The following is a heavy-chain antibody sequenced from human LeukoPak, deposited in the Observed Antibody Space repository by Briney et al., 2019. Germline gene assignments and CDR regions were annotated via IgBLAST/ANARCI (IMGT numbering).Heavy chain of an antibody. CDR2: INPNSGGT. D-gene: IGHD3-22*01. J-gene: IGHJ4*02. CDR1: GYTFTGYY. Sequence: ASVKVSCKASGYTFTGYYMHWVRQAPGQGLEWMGWINPNSGGTNYAQKFQGRVTMTRDTSISTAYMELSRLRSDDTAVYYCARVLTMIVVVPDYWGQGTLVTVSS. V-gene: IGHV1-2*02. CDR3: ARVLTMIVVVPDY.